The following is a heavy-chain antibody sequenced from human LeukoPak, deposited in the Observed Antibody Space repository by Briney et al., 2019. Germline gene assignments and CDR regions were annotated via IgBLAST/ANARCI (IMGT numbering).Heavy chain of an antibody. Sequence: PGGSLRLSCVASGFTFRSHWVNWVRQSPGKGLEWVANIKPDGVDKYSLDSARGRFTVSRDNAQNSAFLQMRRWQVEDTAIYYCATISAQTFDIWGQGTLVSVSS. CDR1: GFTFRSHW. J-gene: IGHJ3*02. CDR2: IKPDGVDK. D-gene: IGHD5-24*01. CDR3: ATISAQTFDI. V-gene: IGHV3-7*01.